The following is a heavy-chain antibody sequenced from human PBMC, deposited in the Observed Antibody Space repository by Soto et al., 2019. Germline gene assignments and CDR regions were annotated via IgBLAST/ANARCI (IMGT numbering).Heavy chain of an antibody. CDR1: GYTFTSYD. CDR2: MNPNSGNT. Sequence: QVQLVQSGAEVKKPGASVKVSCKASGYTFTSYDINWVRQATGQGLEWMGWMNPNSGNTGYAQKFXGXAXMXRNTSISTAYMELSSLRSEDTAVYYCARERLYGGNSGCWFDPWGQGTLVTVSS. V-gene: IGHV1-8*01. J-gene: IGHJ5*02. CDR3: ARERLYGGNSGCWFDP. D-gene: IGHD4-17*01.